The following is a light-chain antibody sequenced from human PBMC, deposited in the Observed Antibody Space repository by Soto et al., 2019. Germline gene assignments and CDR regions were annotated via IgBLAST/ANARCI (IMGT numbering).Light chain of an antibody. CDR1: QSVSSY. CDR2: DAS. J-gene: IGKJ5*01. CDR3: QQRSNWPPGPIT. Sequence: EFVLTQSPATLSLSPGERATLSCRDSQSVSSYLAWYQQKPGQAPRLLIYDASNRATGIPARFSGSGSGTDFTLTISSLEPEDFAVYYCQQRSNWPPGPITFGQGTRLEIK. V-gene: IGKV3-11*01.